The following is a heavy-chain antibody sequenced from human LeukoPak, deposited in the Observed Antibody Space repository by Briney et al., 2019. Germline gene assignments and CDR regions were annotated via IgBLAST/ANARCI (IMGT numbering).Heavy chain of an antibody. CDR3: ARDGMVRGVPY. Sequence: SETLSLTCIVSGDSISSGSYYWSWIRQPAGKGLEWIGRIYTSGSTNYNPSLKSRVTISVDTSENQFSLKLSSVTAADTAVYYCARDGMVRGVPYWGQGTLVTVTS. CDR1: GDSISSGSYY. D-gene: IGHD3-10*01. CDR2: IYTSGST. J-gene: IGHJ4*02. V-gene: IGHV4-61*02.